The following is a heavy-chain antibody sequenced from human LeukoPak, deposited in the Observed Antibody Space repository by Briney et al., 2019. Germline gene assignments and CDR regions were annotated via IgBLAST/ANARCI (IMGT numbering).Heavy chain of an antibody. CDR1: GFTFSGFS. Sequence: GGSLRLSCAASGFTFSGFSMSWVRQSPTKGLEWVANIKQDGSERYYVDSVKGRFTISRDNSKNTLYLQMNSLRAEDTAVYYCASIPAAAPGSPFDYWGQGTLVTVSS. J-gene: IGHJ4*02. D-gene: IGHD6-6*01. CDR3: ASIPAAAPGSPFDY. V-gene: IGHV3-7*01. CDR2: IKQDGSER.